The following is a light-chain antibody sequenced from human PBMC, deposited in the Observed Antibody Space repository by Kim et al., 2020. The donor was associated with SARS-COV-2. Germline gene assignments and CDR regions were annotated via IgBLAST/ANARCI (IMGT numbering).Light chain of an antibody. CDR3: SSYTSSSTWV. Sequence: GPWITITWTGTSGDVGGYDYVARYQQHPGKAPTLMIYDVSKRPSGVSNRFSGSKSGNTASLTISGLQAEDEADYYCSSYTSSSTWVFGGGTQLTVL. V-gene: IGLV2-14*04. CDR2: DVS. CDR1: SGDVGGYDY. J-gene: IGLJ3*02.